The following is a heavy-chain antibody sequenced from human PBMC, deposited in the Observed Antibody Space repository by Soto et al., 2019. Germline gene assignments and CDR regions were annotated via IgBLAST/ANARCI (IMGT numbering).Heavy chain of an antibody. D-gene: IGHD6-25*01. CDR3: AQTLGLAAAGPGRFDL. CDR1: GGTFSSYA. V-gene: IGHV1-69*12. CDR2: IIPLFGRA. J-gene: IGHJ2*01. Sequence: QVQLVQSGAEVKKPGSSVKVSCKASGGTFSSYAISWVRQAPGQGLEWMGGIIPLFGRANYVQKFQGRVTITAAASTSTAYMELSSLRSEDTAVYYCAQTLGLAAAGPGRFDLWGRGTLVTVSS.